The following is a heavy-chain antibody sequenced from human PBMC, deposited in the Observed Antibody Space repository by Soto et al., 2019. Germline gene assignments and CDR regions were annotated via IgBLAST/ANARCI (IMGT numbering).Heavy chain of an antibody. CDR2: IRSSGDYT. J-gene: IGHJ4*01. CDR1: GFTFSTYV. Sequence: GGSLRLSCAASGFTFSTYVMSWGRQAPGKGLEWVSAIRSSGDYTYYVDSVKGRFSISRDNSKNTLFLQMNSLRAEDTAVYYCAKNRSPGGSGPNYFAYWGQGTLVTVSS. V-gene: IGHV3-23*01. CDR3: AKNRSPGGSGPNYFAY. D-gene: IGHD6-19*01.